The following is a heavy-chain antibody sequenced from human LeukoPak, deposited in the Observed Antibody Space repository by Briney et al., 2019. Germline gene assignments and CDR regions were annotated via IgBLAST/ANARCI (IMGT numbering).Heavy chain of an antibody. V-gene: IGHV1-18*01. J-gene: IGHJ4*02. D-gene: IGHD6-19*01. CDR3: ARADRQWPGAVDY. CDR2: ISAYNGNT. Sequence: ASVKVSCKASNYTFSRDVIRWVRQAPGEGLEWMGWISAYNGNTNYAQKLQGRVTMTTDTSTSTAYMELRSLRSDDTAVYYCARADRQWPGAVDYWGQGTLVTVSS. CDR1: NYTFSRDV.